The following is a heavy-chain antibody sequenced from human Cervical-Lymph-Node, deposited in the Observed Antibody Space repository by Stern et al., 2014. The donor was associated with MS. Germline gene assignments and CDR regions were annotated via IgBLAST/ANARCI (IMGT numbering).Heavy chain of an antibody. Sequence: VQLVQSGAEVKKPGESLKISCKGSGYIFTDYWIGWVRQMPGKGLEWMGIIYPGDSNIRYSPSFRGQVTISADKSISTAYLQWSSLKASDTAMYYCARAYCGGDCYLGYWGQGTLVTVSS. D-gene: IGHD2-21*02. V-gene: IGHV5-51*03. CDR3: ARAYCGGDCYLGY. CDR1: GYIFTDYW. J-gene: IGHJ4*02. CDR2: IYPGDSNI.